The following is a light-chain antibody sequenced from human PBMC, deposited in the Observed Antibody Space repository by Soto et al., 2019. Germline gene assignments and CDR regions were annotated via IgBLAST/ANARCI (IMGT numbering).Light chain of an antibody. CDR2: QNN. CDR3: GTWATSLRGPYV. Sequence: QAVVTQPPSVSAAPGQKVTISCSGSTSNIGNNYVSWYQQLPGTAPKLLIYQNNQRPSDIPDRFSGSKSGTSATLGITGLQTGDEADYYCGTWATSLRGPYVFGTGTKLTVL. V-gene: IGLV1-51*02. J-gene: IGLJ1*01. CDR1: TSNIGNNY.